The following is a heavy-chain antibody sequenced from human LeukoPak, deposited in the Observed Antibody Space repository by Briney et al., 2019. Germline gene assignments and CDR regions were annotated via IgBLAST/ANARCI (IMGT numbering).Heavy chain of an antibody. CDR2: IYYSGST. CDR1: GGFISSSSYY. CDR3: ARHSDSLVVPAAIGLFDY. D-gene: IGHD2-2*02. J-gene: IGHJ4*02. Sequence: PSETLSFSCTVSGGFISSSSYYWRWIRQPPGKGLEWIGSIYYSGSTYYNPSLKSRVTISVDTSKNQFSLKLSSVTAADTAAYYCARHSDSLVVPAAIGLFDYWGQGTLVTVSS. V-gene: IGHV4-39*01.